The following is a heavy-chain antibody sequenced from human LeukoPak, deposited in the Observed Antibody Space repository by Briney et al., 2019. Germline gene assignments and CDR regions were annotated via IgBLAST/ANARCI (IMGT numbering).Heavy chain of an antibody. CDR3: ARADYGDYVVFFDY. V-gene: IGHV4-38-2*02. CDR1: GYSISSGYY. Sequence: SETLSLTCTVSGYSISSGYYWGWIRQPPGKGLEWIGSIYHSGSTYYNPSLKSRVTISVDTSKNQFSLKLSSVTAADTAVYYCARADYGDYVVFFDYWGQGTLVTVSS. J-gene: IGHJ4*02. D-gene: IGHD4-17*01. CDR2: IYHSGST.